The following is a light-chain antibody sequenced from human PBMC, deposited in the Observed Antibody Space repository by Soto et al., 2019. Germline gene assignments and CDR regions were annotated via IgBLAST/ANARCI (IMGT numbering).Light chain of an antibody. V-gene: IGLV2-23*01. Sequence: QSVLTQPASVSESPGQSITISCTGTSSDDGSYDLVSWYQQHPGKAPKLMIYEDTKRPSGVSYRFSGSKSGNTASLTISGFQAEDEADYYCCSYAGSYVFGTGTKLTVL. CDR2: EDT. CDR1: SSDDGSYDL. CDR3: CSYAGSYV. J-gene: IGLJ1*01.